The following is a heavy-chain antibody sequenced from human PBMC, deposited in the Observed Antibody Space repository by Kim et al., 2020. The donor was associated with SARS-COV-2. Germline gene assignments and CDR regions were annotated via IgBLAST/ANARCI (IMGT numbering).Heavy chain of an antibody. V-gene: IGHV4-59*13. CDR2: IYYSGST. J-gene: IGHJ4*02. CDR1: GGSISSYY. CDR3: ARGGLGYCSGTRCYRGFDY. Sequence: SETLSLTCTVSGGSISSYYWSWIRQPPGKGLEWIGYIYYSGSTNYNPSLKSRVTISVDTSKNQFSLKLSSVTAADTAVYYCARGGLGYCSGTRCYRGFDYWGQGTLVTVSS. D-gene: IGHD2-2*01.